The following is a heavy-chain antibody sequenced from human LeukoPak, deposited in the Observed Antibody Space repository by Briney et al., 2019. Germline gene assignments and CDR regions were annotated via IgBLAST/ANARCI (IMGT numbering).Heavy chain of an antibody. CDR3: ARGYSYGYQGLDY. Sequence: GGSLRLSRAASGFTVSSNYMSWVRQAPGKGLEWVSVIYSGGSTYYADSVKGRFTISRDNSKNTLYLQMNSLRAEDTAVYYCARGYSYGYQGLDYWGQGTLVTVSS. J-gene: IGHJ4*02. V-gene: IGHV3-53*01. D-gene: IGHD5-18*01. CDR2: IYSGGST. CDR1: GFTVSSNY.